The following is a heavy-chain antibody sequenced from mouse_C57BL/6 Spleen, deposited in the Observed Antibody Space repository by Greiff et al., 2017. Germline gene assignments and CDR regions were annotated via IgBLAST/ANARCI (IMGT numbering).Heavy chain of an antibody. CDR3: ARVRDRYYFDY. CDR1: GFSLSTFGMG. J-gene: IGHJ2*01. D-gene: IGHD3-3*01. V-gene: IGHV8-8*01. Sequence: QVQLKESGPGLLQPSQTLSLTCSFSGFSLSTFGMGVGWIRQPSGKGLEWLAHIWWDDDKYYNPALKSRLTISKATYKNQVFLKIANVDTADTATYYCARVRDRYYFDYWGQGTTLTVSS. CDR2: IWWDDDK.